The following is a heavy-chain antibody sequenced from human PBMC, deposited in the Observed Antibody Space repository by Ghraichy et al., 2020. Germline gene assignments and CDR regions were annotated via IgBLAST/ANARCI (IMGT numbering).Heavy chain of an antibody. CDR2: IRYDKTDE. J-gene: IGHJ1*01. V-gene: IGHV3-30*02. Sequence: GESLNISCSASGFTFSNYGMHWVRQAPGKGLEWVAFIRYDKTDEYYLDSVKGRFTLSRDNSKNTLYLQMNSLRAEDTAVYYCAKDKPEYFHYWGQGTLVTVSS. CDR1: GFTFSNYG. CDR3: AKDKPEYFHY.